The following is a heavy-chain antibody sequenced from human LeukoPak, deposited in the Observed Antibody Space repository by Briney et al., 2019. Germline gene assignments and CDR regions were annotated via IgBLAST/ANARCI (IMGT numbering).Heavy chain of an antibody. Sequence: SQTLSLTCTVSGGSISSGSYYWSWIRQPAGKGLEWIGRIYTSGSTNYNPSLKSRVTISVDTSKNQFSLKLSSVTAADTAVYYCAISGSYDELSEYFQHWGQGTLVTVSS. CDR2: IYTSGST. D-gene: IGHD1-26*01. V-gene: IGHV4-61*02. CDR3: AISGSYDELSEYFQH. CDR1: GGSISSGSYY. J-gene: IGHJ1*01.